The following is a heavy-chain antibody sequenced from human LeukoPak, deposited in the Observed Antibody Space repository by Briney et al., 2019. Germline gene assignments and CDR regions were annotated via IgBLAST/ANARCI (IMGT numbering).Heavy chain of an antibody. V-gene: IGHV1-2*06. CDR3: ARSSSPSSWSSNFDS. Sequence: GASVKVSCKASGYTFTGYYMHWVRQAPGQGLEWMGRINPNSGGTNYAQKFQGRVTMTRDTSISTAYMELSRLTSGDTAVYYCARSSSPSSWSSNFDSWGQGTLVTVSS. CDR1: GYTFTGYY. D-gene: IGHD6-13*01. CDR2: INPNSGGT. J-gene: IGHJ4*02.